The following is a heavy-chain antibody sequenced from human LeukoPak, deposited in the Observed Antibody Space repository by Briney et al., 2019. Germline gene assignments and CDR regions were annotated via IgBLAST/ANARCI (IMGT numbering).Heavy chain of an antibody. CDR2: IRNKASRYTT. Sequence: PGGPLRLSCAASGFPFSNYYMDWVRQAPGQGLEWVGRIRNKASRYTTEYAASVKGRFTISRDDSKNSLYLQMNSLKTEDTAVYYCAGSVSGTWPYWGQGTLVTVSS. CDR3: AGSVSGTWPY. D-gene: IGHD2-15*01. CDR1: GFPFSNYY. J-gene: IGHJ4*02. V-gene: IGHV3-72*01.